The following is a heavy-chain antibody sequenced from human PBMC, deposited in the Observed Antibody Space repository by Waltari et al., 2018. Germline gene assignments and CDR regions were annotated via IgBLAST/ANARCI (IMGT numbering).Heavy chain of an antibody. CDR2: ITRSSRDI. CDR3: ARDRWEQAIDY. J-gene: IGHJ4*02. Sequence: EVQLVESGGGLVKPGGALRRPCAASGFTRSSYSMNCVRQAPGKGLEWVSSITRSSRDIYYADSVKGRFTISRDNAKNSLYLQMNSLRAEDTAVYYCARDRWEQAIDYWGQGTLVTVSS. CDR1: GFTRSSYS. D-gene: IGHD1-26*01. V-gene: IGHV3-21*01.